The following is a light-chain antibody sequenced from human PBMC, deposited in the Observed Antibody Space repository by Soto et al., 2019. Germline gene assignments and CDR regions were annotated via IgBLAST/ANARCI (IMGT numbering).Light chain of an antibody. V-gene: IGKV3-20*01. CDR3: QQYGSSPRT. CDR1: QSVSSSY. J-gene: IGKJ1*01. Sequence: EIVLTQSPGTLSLSPGERATLSCRASQSVSSSYLAWYQQKPGQAPRLLIYCASSRANGIPDRFSGSGSVTDFTLTISRLEPEDFAVYYCQQYGSSPRTFGQGTKVEIK. CDR2: CAS.